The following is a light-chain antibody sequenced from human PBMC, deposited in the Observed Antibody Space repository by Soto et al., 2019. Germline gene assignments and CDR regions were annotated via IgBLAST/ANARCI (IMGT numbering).Light chain of an antibody. CDR2: EGS. CDR3: CSYVRGVPVV. CDR1: SSDVENYKY. J-gene: IGLJ2*01. V-gene: IGLV2-23*01. Sequence: QSALTQPASVSGSSGQSITISCTGISSDVENYKYVSWYQQHPGKAPKLIIFEGSQRPSGVPNRFTGTTSGNTASLTISWLQAEDEADYHCCSYVRGVPVVFGGGTKLTVL.